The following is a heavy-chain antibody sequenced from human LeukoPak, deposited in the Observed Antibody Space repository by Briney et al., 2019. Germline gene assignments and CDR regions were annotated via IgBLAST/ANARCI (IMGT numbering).Heavy chain of an antibody. Sequence: PSETLSLTCTVSGGSISSSSYYWGWIRQPPGKGLEWIGSIYHSGSTYYNPSLKSRVTISVDTSKNQFSLKLSSVTAADTAVYYCAREVDTAMPNFDYWGQGTLVTVSS. CDR1: GGSISSSSYY. CDR2: IYHSGST. J-gene: IGHJ4*02. CDR3: AREVDTAMPNFDY. D-gene: IGHD5-18*01. V-gene: IGHV4-39*07.